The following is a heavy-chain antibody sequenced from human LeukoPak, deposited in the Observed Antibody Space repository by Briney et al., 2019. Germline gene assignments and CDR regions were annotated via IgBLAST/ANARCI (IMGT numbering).Heavy chain of an antibody. CDR1: GYTFTGYY. V-gene: IGHV1-2*02. Sequence: GASVKVSCKASGYTFTGYYMHWVRQAPGQGHEWMGWINPNSGGTNYAQKFQGRVTMTRDTSISTAYMELSRLRSDDTAVYYCAREGEIAAAGSAEYFQHWGQGTLVTVSS. D-gene: IGHD6-13*01. CDR3: AREGEIAAAGSAEYFQH. CDR2: INPNSGGT. J-gene: IGHJ1*01.